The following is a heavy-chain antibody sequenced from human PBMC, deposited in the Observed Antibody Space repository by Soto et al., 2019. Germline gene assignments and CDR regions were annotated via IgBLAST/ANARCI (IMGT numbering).Heavy chain of an antibody. CDR1: GFTFSSYA. D-gene: IGHD6-13*01. Sequence: LRLSCAASGFTFSSYAMSWVRQAPGKGLEWVSAISGSGGSTYYADSVKGRFTISRDNSKNTLYLQMNSLRAEDTAVYYCARAREPESSSAIFFDIWGKGALVTVPQ. CDR2: ISGSGGST. V-gene: IGHV3-23*01. CDR3: ARAREPESSSAIFFDI. J-gene: IGHJ4*02.